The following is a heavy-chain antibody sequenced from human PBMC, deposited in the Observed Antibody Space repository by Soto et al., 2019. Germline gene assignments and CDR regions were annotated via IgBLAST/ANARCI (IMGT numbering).Heavy chain of an antibody. Sequence: GGSLRLSCAASGFTFSSYGMHWVRQAPGKGLEWVAVISYDGSDKFYADSVKARFTISRDNSKNTLYLQMSGLRAEDTAVYYCAKSPDFFCSSANCYMYYVDYWSQGTRVSVS. V-gene: IGHV3-30*18. CDR2: ISYDGSDK. D-gene: IGHD2-2*02. CDR3: AKSPDFFCSSANCYMYYVDY. J-gene: IGHJ4*02. CDR1: GFTFSSYG.